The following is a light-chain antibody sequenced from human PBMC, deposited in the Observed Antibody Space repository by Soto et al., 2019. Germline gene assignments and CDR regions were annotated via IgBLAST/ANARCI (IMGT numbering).Light chain of an antibody. J-gene: IGLJ1*01. CDR1: SSDVGGYNY. V-gene: IGLV2-11*01. CDR2: DVS. Sequence: SALTQPRSVSGSPGQSVTISCTGTSSDVGGYNYVSWYQQHPGEAPKLMIYDVSKRPSGVPDRFSGSKSGNRASLTISGLQAEDEADYYCCSYAGSYSYVLGTGTKVTVL. CDR3: CSYAGSYSYV.